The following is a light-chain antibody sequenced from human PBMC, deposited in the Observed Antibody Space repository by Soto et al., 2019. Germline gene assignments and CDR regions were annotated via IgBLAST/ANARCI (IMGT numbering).Light chain of an antibody. CDR3: QQYNNWPPYT. CDR1: QGITTY. Sequence: IQLTQSPSSLPASVGDRVTITCRASQGITTYLAWYQQKPGKAPKLLIYAASALQSGVPSRFSGSGSGTDSTLTISSLQPEDFAVYYCQQYNNWPPYTFGQGTKLEIK. V-gene: IGKV1-9*01. CDR2: AAS. J-gene: IGKJ2*01.